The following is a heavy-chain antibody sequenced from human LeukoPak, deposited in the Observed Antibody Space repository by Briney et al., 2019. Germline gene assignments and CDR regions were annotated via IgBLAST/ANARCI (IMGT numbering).Heavy chain of an antibody. CDR2: FYTRGST. CDR1: CGSNISYY. D-gene: IGHD1-14*01. J-gene: IGHJ3*01. Sequence: SDTLSLICTLSCGSNISYYRSWIGQPARKGLEWIGRFYTRGSTNYNPSLTSRVTISLDKSKNQFSLKLPSLTAADPAIYYCARGGAAGAAFDLWGQGTMVTVSS. V-gene: IGHV4-4*07. CDR3: ARGGAAGAAFDL.